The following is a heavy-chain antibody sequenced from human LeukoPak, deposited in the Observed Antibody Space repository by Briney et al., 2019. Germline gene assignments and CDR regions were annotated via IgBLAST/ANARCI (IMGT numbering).Heavy chain of an antibody. CDR1: GGSISSYY. CDR3: ARDWARFGEFDY. CDR2: IYYSGST. Sequence: SETLSLTCAVYGGSISSYYWSWIRQPPGKGLEWIGYIYYSGSTNYNPSLKSRVTISVDTSKNQFSLKLSSVTAADTAVYYCARDWARFGEFDYWGQGTLVTVSS. J-gene: IGHJ4*02. D-gene: IGHD3-10*01. V-gene: IGHV4-59*01.